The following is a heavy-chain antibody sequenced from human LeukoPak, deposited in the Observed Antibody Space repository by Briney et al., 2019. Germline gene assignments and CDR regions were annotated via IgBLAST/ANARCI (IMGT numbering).Heavy chain of an antibody. V-gene: IGHV4-39*01. J-gene: IGHJ4*02. CDR2: IYYTRST. CDR3: ARWFGKTLAGVY. D-gene: IGHD3-10*01. CDR1: GGPIPSSAYY. Sequence: SETLSLTCTVSGGPIPSSAYYWGWIRQPPGKGLEWIGTIYYTRSTYYNPSLKSRVTISVYTSKNQFSLKLCSVTTPDTAVYYCARWFGKTLAGVYWGEGTLVTVSS.